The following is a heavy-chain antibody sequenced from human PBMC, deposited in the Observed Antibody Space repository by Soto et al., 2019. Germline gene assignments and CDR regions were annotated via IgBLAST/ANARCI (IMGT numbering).Heavy chain of an antibody. D-gene: IGHD2-2*01. CDR3: ARDASSKVLWYYYYGMDV. V-gene: IGHV3-30-3*01. CDR1: GFTFSSYA. CDR2: ISYDGSNK. Sequence: QVQLVESGGGVVQPGRSLRLSCAASGFTFSSYAMHWVRQAPGKGLEWVAVISYDGSNKYYADSVKGRFTISRDNSKNTLYLQMKSLRDEDTAVYYCARDASSKVLWYYYYGMDVWGQGTTVTVSS. J-gene: IGHJ6*02.